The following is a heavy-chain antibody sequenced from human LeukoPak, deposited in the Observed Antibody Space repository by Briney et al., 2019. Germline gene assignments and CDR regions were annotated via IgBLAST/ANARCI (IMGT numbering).Heavy chain of an antibody. J-gene: IGHJ4*02. CDR1: GFTFSSYA. D-gene: IGHD4-17*01. CDR2: INSGGVNT. CDR3: AKGGKGGDYAPFDY. Sequence: GGSLRLSCAASGFTFSSYAMSWVRQTPGKGLEWVSAINSGGVNTYYAVSVKGRSTMSRDKSKNTLSLQMNSLGAEDTAVYYCAKGGKGGDYAPFDYWGQGTLVTVSS. V-gene: IGHV3-23*01.